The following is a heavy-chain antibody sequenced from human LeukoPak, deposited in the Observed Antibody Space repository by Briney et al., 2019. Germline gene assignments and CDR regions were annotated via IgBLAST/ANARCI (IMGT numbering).Heavy chain of an antibody. V-gene: IGHV1-69*13. D-gene: IGHD6-6*01. J-gene: IGHJ6*03. Sequence: ASVKVSCKASGGTFSSYAISWVRQAPGQGLEWMGGIIPLFGTANYPQKFQGRVTITADQSTRTAYMELSSLRSEDTAMYYCAVYSNSSGDYYMDVWGKGTTVTVSS. CDR3: AVYSNSSGDYYMDV. CDR1: GGTFSSYA. CDR2: IIPLFGTA.